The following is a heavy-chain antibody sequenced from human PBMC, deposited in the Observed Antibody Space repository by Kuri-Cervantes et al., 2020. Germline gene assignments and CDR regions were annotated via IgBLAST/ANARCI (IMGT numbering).Heavy chain of an antibody. CDR2: MNPNSGNT. V-gene: IGHV1-8*01. Sequence: ASVKVSCKASGYTFTSYDINWVRQATGQGLEWMGWMNPNSGNTGYAQKFQGRVTMTRNTSISTAYMELSRLRSDDTAVYYCARDKDSSSWYGYYYYYGMDVWGQGTTVTVSS. J-gene: IGHJ6*02. CDR1: GYTFTSYD. CDR3: ARDKDSSSWYGYYYYYGMDV. D-gene: IGHD6-13*01.